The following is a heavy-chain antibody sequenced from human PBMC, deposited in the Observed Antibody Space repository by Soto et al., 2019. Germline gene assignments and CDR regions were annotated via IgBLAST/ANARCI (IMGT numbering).Heavy chain of an antibody. J-gene: IGHJ6*02. V-gene: IGHV1-69*08. CDR1: GGNRYT. D-gene: IGHD2-2*01. Sequence: QVQLVQSGAEVKKPGSSAKVSCKGSGGNRYTITWVRQAPGQGLEWMGRIIPMFGIASYAQNFQGRVTMTADKSTSTAYMELSSLRSEDTAVYYCARDSGRSDVVPAAISAMDVWGQGTTVTVSS. CDR3: ARDSGRSDVVPAAISAMDV. CDR2: IIPMFGIA.